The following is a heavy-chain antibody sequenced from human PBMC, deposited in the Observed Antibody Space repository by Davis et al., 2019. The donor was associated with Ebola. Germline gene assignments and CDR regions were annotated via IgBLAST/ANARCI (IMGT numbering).Heavy chain of an antibody. D-gene: IGHD4-17*01. CDR3: ARHRGTTVTPFAY. V-gene: IGHV4-39*01. CDR1: GGSISSYY. J-gene: IGHJ4*02. CDR2: IYYSGST. Sequence: PSETLSLTCTVSGGSISSYYWGWIRQPPGKGLEWIGSIYYSGSTYYNPSLKSRVTISVDTSKNQFSLKLSSVTAADTAVYYCARHRGTTVTPFAYWGQGTLVTVSS.